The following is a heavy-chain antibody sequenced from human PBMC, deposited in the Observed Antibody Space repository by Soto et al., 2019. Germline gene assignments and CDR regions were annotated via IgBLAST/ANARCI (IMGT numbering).Heavy chain of an antibody. J-gene: IGHJ4*02. V-gene: IGHV4-59*01. D-gene: IGHD2-21*01. Sequence: SETLSLTCTVSDACINTSYWSWIRQATGKGLEWIGYTSVTGSPSFLTSLKAGVTVSLDTSKTQFSLTLSSVTPADPALYFCARGGHRYSHTSDRIGGAFDFLCPGALLAASS. CDR1: DACINTSY. CDR3: ARGGHRYSHTSDRIGGAFDF. CDR2: TSVTGSP.